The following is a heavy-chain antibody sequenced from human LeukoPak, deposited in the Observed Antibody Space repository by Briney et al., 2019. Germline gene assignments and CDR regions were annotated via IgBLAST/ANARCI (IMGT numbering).Heavy chain of an antibody. CDR2: IYYSGST. D-gene: IGHD6-13*01. V-gene: IGHV4-59*01. CDR1: GGSISSYY. J-gene: IGHJ6*02. CDR3: ARVFDSSSWYGVYYYYGMDV. Sequence: SETLSLTCTVSGGSISSYYWSWIRQPPGKGLEWIGYIYYSGSTNYNPSLKSRVTISVDTSKNQFSLKLSSVTAADTAVYYCARVFDSSSWYGVYYYYGMDVWGQGTTVTVSS.